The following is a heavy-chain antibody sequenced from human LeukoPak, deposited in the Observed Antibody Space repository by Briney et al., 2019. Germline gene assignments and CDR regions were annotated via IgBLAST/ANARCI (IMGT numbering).Heavy chain of an antibody. V-gene: IGHV3-30-3*01. J-gene: IGHJ4*02. D-gene: IGHD3-16*01. CDR3: ARGGGKRGNDY. CDR2: ISYDGSNK. Sequence: PGRSLRLSCGAPGFTFSSYAMHWVPQAPGKGLGGVAVISYDGSNKYYADSVKGRFTISRDNSKDTLYLQMNSLRAEDTAVYYCARGGGKRGNDYWGRGTLLTVP. CDR1: GFTFSSYA.